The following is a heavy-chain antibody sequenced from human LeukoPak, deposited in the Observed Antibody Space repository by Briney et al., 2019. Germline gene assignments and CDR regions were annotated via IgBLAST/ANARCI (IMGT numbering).Heavy chain of an antibody. J-gene: IGHJ5*02. Sequence: GGSLRLSCAASGFTFSDYYMSWIRQARGKGLEWVSYISSSGSTIYYADSVKGRFTISRDNAKNSLYLQMNSLRAEDTAVYYCARKGDIVATNWFDPWGQGTLVTVSS. V-gene: IGHV3-11*01. CDR3: ARKGDIVATNWFDP. D-gene: IGHD5-12*01. CDR1: GFTFSDYY. CDR2: ISSSGSTI.